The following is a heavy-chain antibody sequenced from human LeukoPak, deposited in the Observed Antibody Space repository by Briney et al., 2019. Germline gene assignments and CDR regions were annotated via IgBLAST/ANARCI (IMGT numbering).Heavy chain of an antibody. V-gene: IGHV1-2*02. CDR1: GYTFTGYY. J-gene: IGHJ4*02. CDR3: ARGGGYHRYLFLWY. Sequence: ASVKVSCKASGYTFTGYYMHWVRQAPGQGLEWMGWINPNSGGTNCAQKFQGRVTMTRDTPISTAYTELSRLRSDDTAVYYCARGGGYHRYLFLWYWGQGTLVTVSS. D-gene: IGHD2-21*01. CDR2: INPNSGGT.